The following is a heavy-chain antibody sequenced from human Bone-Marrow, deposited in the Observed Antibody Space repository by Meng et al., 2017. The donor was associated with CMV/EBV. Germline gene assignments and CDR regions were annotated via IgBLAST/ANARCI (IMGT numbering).Heavy chain of an antibody. CDR2: IIPIFGTA. D-gene: IGHD3-10*01. Sequence: TFSSYAISWVRQAPGQGLEWMGGIIPIFGTANYAQKFQGRVTITTDESTSTAYMELSSLRSEDTAVYYCARPRGLYGSGSYSYWFDPWGQGTLVTVSS. CDR1: TFSSYA. V-gene: IGHV1-69*05. J-gene: IGHJ5*02. CDR3: ARPRGLYGSGSYSYWFDP.